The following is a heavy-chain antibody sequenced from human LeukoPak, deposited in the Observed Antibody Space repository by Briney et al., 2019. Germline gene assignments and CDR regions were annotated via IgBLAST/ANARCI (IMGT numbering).Heavy chain of an antibody. D-gene: IGHD3-3*01. Sequence: SQTLSLTCTVSGGSISSGSYYWSWIRQPAGKGLEWIGRIYTSGSTYYNPSLKSRVTISVATSKNQFCLKLSSVTAADTAVYYCARTTIFRAFDIWGQGTMVTVSS. J-gene: IGHJ3*02. CDR2: IYTSGST. CDR3: ARTTIFRAFDI. V-gene: IGHV4-61*02. CDR1: GGSISSGSYY.